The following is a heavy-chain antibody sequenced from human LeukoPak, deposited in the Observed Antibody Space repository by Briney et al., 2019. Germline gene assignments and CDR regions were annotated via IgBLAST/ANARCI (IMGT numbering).Heavy chain of an antibody. Sequence: GGSLRLSCAASGFTFSSYAMSWVRQAPGKGLEWVSAISDSGGSTYYADSVKGRFTISRDNSKYTLYLHMTSLRVEDTAVYYCAKDWGVTPDSFDYWGQGTLVTVSS. CDR3: AKDWGVTPDSFDY. V-gene: IGHV3-23*01. D-gene: IGHD4-23*01. CDR1: GFTFSSYA. J-gene: IGHJ4*02. CDR2: ISDSGGST.